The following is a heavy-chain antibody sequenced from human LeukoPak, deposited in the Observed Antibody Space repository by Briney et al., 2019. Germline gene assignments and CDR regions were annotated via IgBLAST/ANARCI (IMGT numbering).Heavy chain of an antibody. CDR2: ISASGDST. V-gene: IGHV3-23*01. CDR3: AILTVGGGSSPPFDY. J-gene: IGHJ4*02. CDR1: GYTFSSYA. D-gene: IGHD2/OR15-2a*01. Sequence: GGSLRLSCAASGYTFSSYAMSWVRQTPGKGLEWVSGISASGDSTYYADSVKGRFTISRDNSRNTLSLQMNSLRVGDTAIYYCAILTVGGGSSPPFDYWGRGTLVTVSS.